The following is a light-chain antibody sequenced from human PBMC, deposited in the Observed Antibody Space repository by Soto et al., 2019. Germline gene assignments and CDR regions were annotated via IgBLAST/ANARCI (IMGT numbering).Light chain of an antibody. CDR2: GAS. CDR3: QQYGSSIT. Sequence: EIVLTQSPGTLSFSPGERATLPCRASQSVSSSYLAWYQQKPGQAPRLLIYGASSRATGIPDRFSGSGSGTDFTLTISRLEPEDFAVYYCQQYGSSITFGQGTRLEIK. V-gene: IGKV3-20*01. J-gene: IGKJ5*01. CDR1: QSVSSSY.